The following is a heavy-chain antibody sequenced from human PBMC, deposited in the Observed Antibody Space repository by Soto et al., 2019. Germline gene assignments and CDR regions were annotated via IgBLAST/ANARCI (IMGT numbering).Heavy chain of an antibody. J-gene: IGHJ4*02. D-gene: IGHD5-12*01. CDR2: ISYDGSNK. V-gene: IGHV3-30-3*01. CDR1: GFTFSYYA. CDR3: AGGDSGYDYHFDY. Sequence: QVQLVESGGGVVQPGRSLRLSCAASGFTFSYYAMHWVRQAPGKGLEWVAVISYDGSNKYYADSVKGRFTISRDNSKNSRYLQMNSLRPEDTAVYYCAGGDSGYDYHFDYWGQGTLVTVSS.